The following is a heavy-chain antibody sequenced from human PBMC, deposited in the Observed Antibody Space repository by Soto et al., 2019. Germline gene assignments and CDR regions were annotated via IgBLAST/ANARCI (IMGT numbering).Heavy chain of an antibody. D-gene: IGHD3-22*01. J-gene: IGHJ4*02. CDR3: ARAGTYYYDSSGYSVDY. CDR1: GGSISSGGYY. V-gene: IGHV4-31*03. Sequence: QVQLQESGPGLVKPSQTLSLTCTVSGGSISSGGYYWSWIRQHPGKGLEWIGYIYYSGSTYYNPSLQSRVTISVDTSKHQFSLKLSSVTAADTAVYYCARAGTYYYDSSGYSVDYWGQGTLVTVSS. CDR2: IYYSGST.